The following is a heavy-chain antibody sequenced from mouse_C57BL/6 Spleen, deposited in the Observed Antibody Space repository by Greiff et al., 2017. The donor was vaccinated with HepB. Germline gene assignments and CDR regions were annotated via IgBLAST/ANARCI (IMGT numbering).Heavy chain of an antibody. CDR1: GYTFTSYW. CDR3: ARSPDGYTPMDY. D-gene: IGHD2-3*01. J-gene: IGHJ4*01. Sequence: VQLQQPGAELVKPGASVKMSCKASGYTFTSYWITWVKQRPGQGLEWIGDIYPGSGSTNYNEKFKSKATLTVDTSSSTAYMQLSSLTSEDSAVYYCARSPDGYTPMDYWGQGTSVTVSS. V-gene: IGHV1-55*01. CDR2: IYPGSGST.